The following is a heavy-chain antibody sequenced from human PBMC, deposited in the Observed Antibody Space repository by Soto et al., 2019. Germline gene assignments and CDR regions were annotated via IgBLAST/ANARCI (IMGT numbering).Heavy chain of an antibody. V-gene: IGHV1-69*01. J-gene: IGHJ6*02. CDR2: IIPIFGTA. Sequence: QAQLMQSGAEVKNPGSSVKVSCKASGGTFSSYAISWVRQAPGQGLEWMGVIIPIFGTANYAQQFQRRVTSTAAESTRIAYMELSSRRGADTTVYYCARDRSVMVRGVRTCAGGMDVWGQGTTVTVSS. CDR3: ARDRSVMVRGVRTCAGGMDV. CDR1: GGTFSSYA. D-gene: IGHD3-10*01.